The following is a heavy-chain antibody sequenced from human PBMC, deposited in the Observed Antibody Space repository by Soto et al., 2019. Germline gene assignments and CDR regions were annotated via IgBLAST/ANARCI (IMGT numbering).Heavy chain of an antibody. CDR2: FIPMLGIA. CDR1: GDSFSRST. J-gene: IGHJ3*02. CDR3: ASYPTRADDAFDI. Sequence: ASVKVSCKASGDSFSRSTFSWVRQAPGQGLEWMGRFIPMLGIANYAQKFQGRVTITADKSTSTAYMELSSLRSEDTAVYYCASYPTRADDAFDIWGQGTMVTVSS. V-gene: IGHV1-69*02.